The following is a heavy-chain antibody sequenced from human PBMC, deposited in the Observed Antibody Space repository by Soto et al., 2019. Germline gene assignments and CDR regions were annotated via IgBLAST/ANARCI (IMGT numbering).Heavy chain of an antibody. J-gene: IGHJ4*02. CDR1: GGSISSYY. CDR3: ARANIDVTTPPYYFDY. V-gene: IGHV4-59*01. Sequence: QVQLQESGPGLVKPSETLSLTCTVSGGSISSYYWSWIRQPPGKGLEWIGYIYYSGSTNYNPSLKSRVTISVDTSKNQFSLKLSSVTAADTAVYYCARANIDVTTPPYYFDYWGQGTLDTVSS. CDR2: IYYSGST. D-gene: IGHD4-17*01.